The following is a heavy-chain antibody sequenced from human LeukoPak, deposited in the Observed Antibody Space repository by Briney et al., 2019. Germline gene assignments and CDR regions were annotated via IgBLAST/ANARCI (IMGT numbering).Heavy chain of an antibody. J-gene: IGHJ4*02. CDR3: AKGTRGLLWFGEPLGAFDY. D-gene: IGHD3-10*01. Sequence: GGSLRLSCAASGFTFSNYGMHWVRQAPGKGLEWVTFIRYDGSNKYYADSVKGRFTIYRDNSKNTLYLQMNSQRAEDTAVYYCAKGTRGLLWFGEPLGAFDYWGQGTLVTVSS. CDR2: IRYDGSNK. V-gene: IGHV3-30*02. CDR1: GFTFSNYG.